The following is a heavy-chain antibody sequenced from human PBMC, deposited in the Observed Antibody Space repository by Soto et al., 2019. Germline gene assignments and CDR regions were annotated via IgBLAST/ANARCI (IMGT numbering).Heavy chain of an antibody. J-gene: IGHJ3*02. D-gene: IGHD3-10*01. V-gene: IGHV1-69*13. CDR2: IIPIFGTA. CDR3: ARDKPSREGVIKAFDI. CDR1: GGTFSSYA. Sequence: SVKVSCKASGGTFSSYAISWVRQAPGQGLEWMGGIIPIFGTANYAQKFQGRVTITADESTSTAYMELSSLRSEDTAVYYCARDKPSREGVIKAFDIWGQGTMVTVSS.